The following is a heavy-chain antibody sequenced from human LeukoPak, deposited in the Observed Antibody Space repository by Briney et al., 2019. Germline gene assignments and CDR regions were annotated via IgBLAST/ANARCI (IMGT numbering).Heavy chain of an antibody. CDR3: ARSYSYSSGCDY. CDR2: INPNSGGT. V-gene: IGHV1-2*02. Sequence: GASVKVSCKASGYTFTGYYMHWVRQAPGQGLEWMGWINPNSGGTNYAQKFQGRVTMTRDMSTSTVYMELSSLRSEDTAVYYCARSYSYSSGCDYWGQGTLVTVSS. J-gene: IGHJ4*02. CDR1: GYTFTGYY. D-gene: IGHD6-19*01.